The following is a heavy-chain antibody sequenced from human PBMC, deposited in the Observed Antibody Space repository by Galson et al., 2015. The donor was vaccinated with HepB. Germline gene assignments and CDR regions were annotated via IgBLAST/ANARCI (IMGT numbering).Heavy chain of an antibody. Sequence: SLRLSCAASGFTFSSYGMHWVRQAPGKGLEWVAVIWYDGSNKYYADSVKGRFTISRDNSKNTLYLQMNSLRAEDTAVYYCARDVGYCSGGSCYTLSHYYYYGMDVWGQGTTVTVSS. D-gene: IGHD2-15*01. CDR2: IWYDGSNK. V-gene: IGHV3-33*08. J-gene: IGHJ6*02. CDR3: ARDVGYCSGGSCYTLSHYYYYGMDV. CDR1: GFTFSSYG.